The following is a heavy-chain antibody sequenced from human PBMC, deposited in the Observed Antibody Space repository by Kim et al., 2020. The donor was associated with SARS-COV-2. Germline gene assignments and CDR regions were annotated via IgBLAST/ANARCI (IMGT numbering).Heavy chain of an antibody. Sequence: SQTLSLTCAISGDSVSSNSAAWKWIRQSPSRGFELLGRTYYRSKWFNDYAVSVKSRIIINPDTSKNQFSLQLNSVTPEDTAVYYCARTAGYNMEYWGQGTLVTVSS. D-gene: IGHD5-12*01. CDR3: ARTAGYNMEY. CDR2: TYYRSKWFN. V-gene: IGHV6-1*01. J-gene: IGHJ4*02. CDR1: GDSVSSNSAA.